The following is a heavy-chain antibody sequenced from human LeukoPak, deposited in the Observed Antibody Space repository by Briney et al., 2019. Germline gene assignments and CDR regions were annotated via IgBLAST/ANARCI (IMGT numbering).Heavy chain of an antibody. Sequence: GGSLRLSCAASGFTFSSYGMHWVRQAPGKGLEWVAFIRYDGSNKYYADSVKGRFTISRDNSKNTLYLQMNSLRAEDTAVYYCAKNFADYYDSPFEYWGQGTLVTVSS. D-gene: IGHD3-22*01. J-gene: IGHJ4*02. CDR2: IRYDGSNK. V-gene: IGHV3-30*02. CDR1: GFTFSSYG. CDR3: AKNFADYYDSPFEY.